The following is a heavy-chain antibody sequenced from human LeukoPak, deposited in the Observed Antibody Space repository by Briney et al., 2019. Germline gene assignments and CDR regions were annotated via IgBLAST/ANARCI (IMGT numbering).Heavy chain of an antibody. J-gene: IGHJ3*02. V-gene: IGHV4-30-4*08. CDR2: IYYSGDT. D-gene: IGHD4-17*01. Sequence: PSETLSLTCTVSGGSISSGNSYYYWSWIRQLPGKGLEWIGYIYYSGDTYYNPSLKSRVIMSVDTSKNQFSLILSSVTAADTAVYYCARDDYGDYGAFDIWGQGTMVTVSS. CDR3: ARDDYGDYGAFDI. CDR1: GGSISSGNSYYY.